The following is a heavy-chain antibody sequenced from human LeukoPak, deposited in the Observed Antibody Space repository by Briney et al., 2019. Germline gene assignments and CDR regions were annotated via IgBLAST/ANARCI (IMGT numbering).Heavy chain of an antibody. CDR2: IKQDGSEK. CDR3: ARARPGYDSSGYPDY. D-gene: IGHD3-22*01. J-gene: IGHJ4*02. V-gene: IGHV3-7*01. Sequence: PGGSLRLSCAASGFTFSSYWMSWVRQAPGKGLEWVANIKQDGSEKYYVDSVKGRFTISRDNAKNSLYLQMNSLRAEDTAVYYCARARPGYDSSGYPDYWGQGTLVTVSS. CDR1: GFTFSSYW.